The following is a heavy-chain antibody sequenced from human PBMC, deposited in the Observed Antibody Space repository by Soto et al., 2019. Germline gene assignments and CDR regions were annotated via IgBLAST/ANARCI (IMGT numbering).Heavy chain of an antibody. CDR2: IYYSGST. J-gene: IGHJ5*02. CDR1: GGSINSYY. CDR3: ARVNYYGSGNIEGWFDP. D-gene: IGHD3-10*01. Sequence: SETLSLTCTVSGGSINSYYWSWIRQPPGKGLEWIGYIYYSGSTNYNPSLKSRVTISVDTSKNQFSLKLSSVTAADTAVYYCARVNYYGSGNIEGWFDPWGQGTLVTVSS. V-gene: IGHV4-59*01.